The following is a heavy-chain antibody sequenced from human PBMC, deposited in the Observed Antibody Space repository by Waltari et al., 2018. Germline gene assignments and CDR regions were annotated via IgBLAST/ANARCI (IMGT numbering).Heavy chain of an antibody. J-gene: IGHJ3*02. CDR2: IIPILGIA. CDR3: ARDRDGLGWAGVSDI. D-gene: IGHD7-27*01. Sequence: QVQLVQSGAEVKKPGSSVKVSCKASGGTFSSYAISWVRQAPGQGLEWMGGIIPILGIANYAQKFQGRVTITADESTSTAYMELSSLRSEDTAVYYCARDRDGLGWAGVSDIWGQGTMVTVSS. CDR1: GGTFSSYA. V-gene: IGHV1-69*04.